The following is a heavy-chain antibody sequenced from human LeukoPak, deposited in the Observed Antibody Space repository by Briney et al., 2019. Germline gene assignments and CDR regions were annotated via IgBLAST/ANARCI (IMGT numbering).Heavy chain of an antibody. Sequence: GGSLRLSCAASGFTFSSYGMHWVRQAPGKGLEWVAFIRYDGSNKYYADSVKGRFTISRDNAKNSLYLQMNSLRAEDTAVYYCARIRDVLLWFGECLDYWGQGTLVTVSS. CDR1: GFTFSSYG. J-gene: IGHJ4*02. V-gene: IGHV3-30*02. CDR3: ARIRDVLLWFGECLDY. CDR2: IRYDGSNK. D-gene: IGHD3-10*01.